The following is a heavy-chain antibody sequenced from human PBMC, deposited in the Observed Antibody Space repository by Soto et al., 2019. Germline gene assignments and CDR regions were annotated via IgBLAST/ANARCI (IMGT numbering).Heavy chain of an antibody. Sequence: ASVKVSCKASGYTFTGYYMHWVRQAPGQGLEWMGWISAYNGNTNYAQKLQGRVTMTTDTSTSTAYMELRSLRSDDTAVYYCAREELPPGNYNGMDVWGQGTTVTVSS. CDR2: ISAYNGNT. CDR3: AREELPPGNYNGMDV. CDR1: GYTFTGYY. D-gene: IGHD1-26*01. V-gene: IGHV1-18*04. J-gene: IGHJ6*02.